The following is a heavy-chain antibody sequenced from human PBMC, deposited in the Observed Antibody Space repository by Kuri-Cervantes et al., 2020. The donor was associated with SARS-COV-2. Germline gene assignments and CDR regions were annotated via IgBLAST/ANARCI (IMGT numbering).Heavy chain of an antibody. CDR1: GFNCRDYA. J-gene: IGHJ4*02. CDR2: ISGGGDAI. V-gene: IGHV3-23*01. Sequence: GGSLRLSCSASGFNCRDYAMNWVRQAPGKGLEWVSTISGGGDAIYHADSVRGRFTIYRDNSRNTVYLQMDSLRADDTAIYYCATMGDDYGDYWGQGVPVTVSS. CDR3: ATMGDDYGDY. D-gene: IGHD3-16*01.